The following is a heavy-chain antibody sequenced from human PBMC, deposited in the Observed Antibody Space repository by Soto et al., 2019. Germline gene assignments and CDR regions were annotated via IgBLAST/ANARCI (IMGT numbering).Heavy chain of an antibody. J-gene: IGHJ4*02. Sequence: KKRRASVKVSCKASGYTFTSYGISWVRQAPGQGLEWMGWISAYNGNTNYAQKLQGRVTMTTDTSTSTAYMELRSLRSDDTAVYYCARNDILTGYSPCDYWGQGTLVTVSS. CDR2: ISAYNGNT. V-gene: IGHV1-18*01. D-gene: IGHD3-9*01. CDR1: GYTFTSYG. CDR3: ARNDILTGYSPCDY.